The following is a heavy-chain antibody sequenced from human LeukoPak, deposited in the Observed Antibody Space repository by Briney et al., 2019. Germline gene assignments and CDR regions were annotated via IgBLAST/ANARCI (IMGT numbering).Heavy chain of an antibody. D-gene: IGHD1-26*01. J-gene: IGHJ4*02. CDR2: MWYDGTRE. CDR3: ARDLSYGSLDF. Sequence: GGSLRLSCAASGFMLSTHGMHWVRQAPGKGLEWVAGMWYDGTREDYADSVKGRFTISRDLSKNTLNLQMNSLRVDDTVMFYCARDLSYGSLDFRGQGTLVTVSS. V-gene: IGHV3-33*01. CDR1: GFMLSTHG.